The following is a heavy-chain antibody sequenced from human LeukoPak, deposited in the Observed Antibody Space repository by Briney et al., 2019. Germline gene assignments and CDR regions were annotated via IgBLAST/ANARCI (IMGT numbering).Heavy chain of an antibody. CDR1: GFTFSSYG. Sequence: GGSLRLSCAASGFTFSSYGMHWVRQAPGKGLEWVAFIRYDGSNKYYADSVKGRLTISRDNSKNTLYLQMNSLRAEDTAVYYCAKERVSYYLHWYFDLWGRGTLVTVSS. CDR3: AKERVSYYLHWYFDL. J-gene: IGHJ2*01. D-gene: IGHD2-21*01. V-gene: IGHV3-30*02. CDR2: IRYDGSNK.